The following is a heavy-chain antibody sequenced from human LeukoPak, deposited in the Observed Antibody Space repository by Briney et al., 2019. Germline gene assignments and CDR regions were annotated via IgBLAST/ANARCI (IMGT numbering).Heavy chain of an antibody. CDR2: NYYSGTS. CDR3: AKGGRLESFDP. D-gene: IGHD1-1*01. Sequence: SETLSLTCTVSGGSISSDGDYWIRIRQRPGKGLDWIGYNYYSGTSYYDPALESRVTISMDTSQNQVSLRVSSVTDGDSAVYYCAKGGRLESFDPWGQGTMVTVSS. J-gene: IGHJ5*02. V-gene: IGHV4-31*03. CDR1: GGSISSDGDY.